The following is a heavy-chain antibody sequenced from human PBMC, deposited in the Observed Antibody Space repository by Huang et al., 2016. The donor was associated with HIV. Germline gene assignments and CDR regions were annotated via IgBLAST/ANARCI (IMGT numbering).Heavy chain of an antibody. J-gene: IGHJ4*02. CDR2: VHHSGST. V-gene: IGHV4-59*11. CDR3: ARDRRLPIVPSDY. Sequence: QVQLQESGPGLVKPSETLSLTCTVSGDSITNHYWDWMRQPPGKGLEGIGSVHHSGSTNYKPALKSRVTISVDTSRNQFSLRLSSVTAADTAVYYCARDRRLPIVPSDYWGRGTLVTVSS. D-gene: IGHD5-12*01. CDR1: GDSITNHY.